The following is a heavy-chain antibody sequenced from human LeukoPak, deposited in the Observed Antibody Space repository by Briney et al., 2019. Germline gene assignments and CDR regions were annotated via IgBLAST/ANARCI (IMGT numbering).Heavy chain of an antibody. V-gene: IGHV4-34*01. CDR2: INHSGST. CDR1: GGSFSGYY. CDR3: ARAYCSSTSCYEFDY. J-gene: IGHJ4*02. D-gene: IGHD2-2*01. Sequence: SETLSLTCAVYGGSFSGYYWSWIRQPPGKGLEWIGEINHSGSTNYNPSLKSRVTISVDTSKNQFSLKLSSVTAADTAVYYCARAYCSSTSCYEFDYWGQGTLVTVSS.